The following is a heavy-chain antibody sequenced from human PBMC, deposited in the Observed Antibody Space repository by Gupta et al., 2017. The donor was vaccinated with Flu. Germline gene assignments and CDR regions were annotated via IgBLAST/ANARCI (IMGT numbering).Heavy chain of an antibody. CDR2: IHPGDSNT. V-gene: IGHV5-51*01. CDR3: VRGYSSSWYRWFDP. D-gene: IGHD6-13*01. CDR1: GYSFTNYW. Sequence: EVQLVQSGAEVKKPGESLKISCKASGYSFTNYWIAWVRQMPGKGLEWMGMIHPGDSNTRYSPSFEGQVTMSADKSISTAYLQWSSLKAADTAMYYCVRGYSSSWYRWFDPWGQGTLVTVSS. J-gene: IGHJ5*02.